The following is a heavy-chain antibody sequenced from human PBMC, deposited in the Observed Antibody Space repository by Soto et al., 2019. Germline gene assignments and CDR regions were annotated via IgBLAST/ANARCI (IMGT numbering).Heavy chain of an antibody. CDR2: IKQDGNEK. J-gene: IGHJ3*02. CDR1: GFTFSEYC. D-gene: IGHD6-19*01. V-gene: IGHV3-7*01. Sequence: EVQLVESGGGLVQPGGSLRLSCAVSGFTFSEYCMSWVRQAPGKGLEWVANIKQDGNEKYYVDSVKGRVTISRDNAKNSLYLQMNSLGAEDTAVYYCARALGSSGWYSPWDAFDIWGQGTMVVFSS. CDR3: ARALGSSGWYSPWDAFDI.